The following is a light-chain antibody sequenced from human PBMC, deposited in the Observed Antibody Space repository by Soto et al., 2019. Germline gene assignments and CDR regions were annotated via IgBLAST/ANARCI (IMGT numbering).Light chain of an antibody. CDR1: SSNIGAGYD. V-gene: IGLV1-40*01. J-gene: IGLJ2*01. CDR3: QSYDIRLGGAVV. Sequence: QSVLTQPPSVSGAPGQRVTISCTGSSSNIGAGYDVQWYQQLPGAAPRLLIFGNTNRPSGVPDRFSGSRSGTSASLAISGLEAEDEGDYYCQSYDIRLGGAVVFGGGTELTVL. CDR2: GNT.